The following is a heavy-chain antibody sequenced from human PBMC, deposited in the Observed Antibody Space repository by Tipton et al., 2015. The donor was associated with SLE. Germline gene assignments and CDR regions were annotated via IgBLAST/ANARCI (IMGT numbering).Heavy chain of an antibody. V-gene: IGHV4-59*08. Sequence: TLSLTCTVSGGSISSYYWSWIRQPPGKGLEWIGYIYYSGSTNYNPSLKSRVTISVDTSKNQFSLKRISVTAADTAVFYCARPGKYSSTWYGDAFDIWGQGTMVTVSS. CDR3: ARPGKYSSTWYGDAFDI. CDR2: IYYSGST. D-gene: IGHD6-13*01. CDR1: GGSISSYY. J-gene: IGHJ3*02.